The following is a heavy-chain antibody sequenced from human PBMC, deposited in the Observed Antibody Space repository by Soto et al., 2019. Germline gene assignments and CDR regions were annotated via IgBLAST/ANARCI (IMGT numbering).Heavy chain of an antibody. V-gene: IGHV4-59*01. D-gene: IGHD3-10*01. Sequence: KTSETLSLTCTVSGGSISSYYWSWIRQPPGKGLEWIGYIYYSGSTNYNPSLKSRVTISVDTSKNQFSLKLSSVTAADTAVYYCARDREFYGMDVWGQGTTVTVSS. CDR3: ARDREFYGMDV. J-gene: IGHJ6*02. CDR1: GGSISSYY. CDR2: IYYSGST.